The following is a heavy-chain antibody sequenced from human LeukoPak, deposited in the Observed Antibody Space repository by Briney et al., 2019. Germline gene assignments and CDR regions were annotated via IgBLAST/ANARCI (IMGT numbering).Heavy chain of an antibody. D-gene: IGHD1/OR15-1a*01. CDR3: AKSGVAVAGTLFLDC. CDR1: GFTFRNYA. CDR2: MSADGTNT. V-gene: IGHV3-23*01. Sequence: PGGSLRLSCAASGFTFRNYAMSWVRQAPGKGLEFVSSMSADGTNTYYPDSVKGRFTISRDNSTNTLYLQMNSLRAEDTALYYCAKSGVAVAGTLFLDCWGQGTLVTVSS. J-gene: IGHJ4*02.